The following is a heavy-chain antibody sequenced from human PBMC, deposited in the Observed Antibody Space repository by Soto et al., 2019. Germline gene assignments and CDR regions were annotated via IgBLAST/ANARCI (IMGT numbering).Heavy chain of an antibody. V-gene: IGHV4-30-2*01. CDR2: IYHSGST. CDR1: GGSISSGGYS. CDR3: ARGPPFGL. D-gene: IGHD3-3*01. Sequence: PSETLSLTCAVSGGSISSGGYSWSWIRQPPGKGLEWIGYIYHSGSTYYNPTLKSRVTISVDRSKNQFSLKLSSVTAADTAVYYRARGPPFGLWGQGTLVTVS. J-gene: IGHJ4*02.